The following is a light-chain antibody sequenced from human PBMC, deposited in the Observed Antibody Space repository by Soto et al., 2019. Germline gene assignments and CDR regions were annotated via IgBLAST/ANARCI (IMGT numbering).Light chain of an antibody. V-gene: IGKV3-20*01. CDR3: QQYASSSWT. CDR1: QSVSSSY. Sequence: IVLTQSPGTLSLSPGERATLSCRASQSVSSSYLAWYQQKPGQAPRLLIYGASGRATGIPDRFSGSGSGTDFTLTISRLEPEDVAVYYCQQYASSSWTVGQGTKVEIK. CDR2: GAS. J-gene: IGKJ1*01.